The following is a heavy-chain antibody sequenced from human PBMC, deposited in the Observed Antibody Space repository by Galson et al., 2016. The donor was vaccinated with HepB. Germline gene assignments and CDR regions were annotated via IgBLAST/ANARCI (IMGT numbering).Heavy chain of an antibody. Sequence: SVKVSCKASGYTFTSYGISWVRQAPGQGLEWMGWISGYNGKTNYAQNLQGRVTMTTDTSTSTAHMELRSLRSDDTAVYYCAREVWRNYYGSGSYYEIDYWGQGTLVTVSS. D-gene: IGHD3-10*01. CDR2: ISGYNGKT. J-gene: IGHJ4*02. CDR1: GYTFTSYG. CDR3: AREVWRNYYGSGSYYEIDY. V-gene: IGHV1-18*01.